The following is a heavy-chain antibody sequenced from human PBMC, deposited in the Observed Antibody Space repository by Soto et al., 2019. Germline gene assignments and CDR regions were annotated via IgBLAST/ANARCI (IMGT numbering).Heavy chain of an antibody. CDR2: IYPGDSDT. Sequence: PGESLKISCKGSGYSFTSYRIGWVRQMPGKGLEWMGIIYPGDSDTRYSPSFQGQVTISADKSTSTAYLQWSSLKASDTAMYYCARRDDSPTAEYFQHWGQGTLVTVSS. CDR1: GYSFTSYR. D-gene: IGHD2-21*01. CDR3: ARRDDSPTAEYFQH. V-gene: IGHV5-51*01. J-gene: IGHJ1*01.